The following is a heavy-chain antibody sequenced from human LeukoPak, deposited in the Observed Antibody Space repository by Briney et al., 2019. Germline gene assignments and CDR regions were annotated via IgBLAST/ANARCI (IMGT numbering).Heavy chain of an antibody. Sequence: PSETLSLTCAVSGGSISNSDYYWGWIRQPPGKGLAWIGSIYYSGNTYYNPSLNSRVTMSVDTSKDQFSLKLSSVTAADTAVYYCARQLGAAAGMKDWFDPWGQGTLVTVSS. CDR2: IYYSGNT. J-gene: IGHJ5*02. CDR1: GGSISNSDYY. D-gene: IGHD6-13*01. CDR3: ARQLGAAAGMKDWFDP. V-gene: IGHV4-39*01.